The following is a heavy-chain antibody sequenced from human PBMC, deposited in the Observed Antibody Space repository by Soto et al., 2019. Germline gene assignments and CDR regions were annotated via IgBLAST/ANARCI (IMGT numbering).Heavy chain of an antibody. CDR1: VFTLSSYA. D-gene: IGHD5-18*01. J-gene: IGHJ6*02. CDR2: ISGSGGST. Sequence: PGGSLRLSCAASVFTLSSYAMSWVRQAPGKGLEWVSAISGSGGSTYYADSVKGRFTIARDNSKNTLYLQMNSLRAEDTAVYYSAKSGYSDGYGFHYYGMDVWGQGTTVPVSS. V-gene: IGHV3-23*01. CDR3: AKSGYSDGYGFHYYGMDV.